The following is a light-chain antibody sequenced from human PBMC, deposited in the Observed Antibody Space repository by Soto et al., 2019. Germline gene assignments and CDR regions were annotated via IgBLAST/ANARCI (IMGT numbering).Light chain of an antibody. Sequence: QSALTQPASVSGSPGQSITISCTGTSGDVGGYNYVSWYQLDPGKAPKLIIYEVNNWPSGVSNRFSGSKSGNTASLTISGLQAEDEADYYCTSYTSSGPWVFGGGTQLTVL. CDR1: SGDVGGYNY. V-gene: IGLV2-14*01. CDR3: TSYTSSGPWV. CDR2: EVN. J-gene: IGLJ3*02.